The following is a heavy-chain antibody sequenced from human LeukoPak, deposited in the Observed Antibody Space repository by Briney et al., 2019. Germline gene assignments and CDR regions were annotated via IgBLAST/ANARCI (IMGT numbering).Heavy chain of an antibody. CDR2: IKTKTDGETT. V-gene: IGHV3-15*01. CDR1: GFSFSTAW. Sequence: GGSLRLSCVASGFSFSTAWMTWVRQAPGKGLEWVGRIKTKTDGETTDYAAPVKGRFTISRDDYLQMSSLKTEDTAVYYCEDHAYWRQGILVSVSS. CDR3: EDHAY. J-gene: IGHJ4*02.